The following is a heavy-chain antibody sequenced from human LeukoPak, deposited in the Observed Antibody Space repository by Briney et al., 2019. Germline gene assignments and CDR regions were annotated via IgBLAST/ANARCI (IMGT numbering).Heavy chain of an antibody. V-gene: IGHV4-4*02. Sequence: SETLSLTCAVSGGSISSSNWWNWVRQPPGKGLEWIGEIYHSGSTNYNPSLKSRVTISVDKSKNQFSLKLSSVTAADTAVYYCARDYGSGSLGSWFDPWGQGTLVTVSS. J-gene: IGHJ5*02. CDR1: GGSISSSNW. CDR2: IYHSGST. CDR3: ARDYGSGSLGSWFDP. D-gene: IGHD3-10*01.